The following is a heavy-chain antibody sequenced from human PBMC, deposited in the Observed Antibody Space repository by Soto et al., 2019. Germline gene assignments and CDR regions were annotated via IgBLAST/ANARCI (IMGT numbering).Heavy chain of an antibody. CDR2: ISAYNGNT. Sequence: ASVKVSCKASGYTFTSYGISWVRQAPGQGLEWMGWISAYNGNTNYAQKLQGRVTMTTDTSTSTAYMELRSLRSDDTAVYYCARDQQITMVRGVPYGMDVWGQGTTVTVSS. CDR1: GYTFTSYG. V-gene: IGHV1-18*04. J-gene: IGHJ6*02. CDR3: ARDQQITMVRGVPYGMDV. D-gene: IGHD3-10*01.